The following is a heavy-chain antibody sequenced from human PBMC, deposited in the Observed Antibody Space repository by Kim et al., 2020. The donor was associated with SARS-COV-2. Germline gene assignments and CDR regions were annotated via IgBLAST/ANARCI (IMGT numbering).Heavy chain of an antibody. CDR1: GFTFSSYG. D-gene: IGHD6-19*01. Sequence: GGSLRLSCAASGFTFSSYGMHWVRQAPGKGLEWVAVITYDGSNKYYADSVKGRFTISRDNSKNTLYLQMNSLRAEDTAVYYCAKARYSSGWYGADYCCQ. V-gene: IGHV3-30*18. CDR2: ITYDGSNK. J-gene: IGHJ4*02. CDR3: AKARYSSGWYGADY.